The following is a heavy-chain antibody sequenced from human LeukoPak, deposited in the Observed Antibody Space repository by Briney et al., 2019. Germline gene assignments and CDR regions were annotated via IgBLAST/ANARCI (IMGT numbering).Heavy chain of an antibody. CDR3: ARDYDSSGYYPIYYFDY. J-gene: IGHJ4*02. Sequence: GASVKVSCKASGYTFTIYGISWVRRAPGQGLEWMGWINPNSGGTNYAQKFQGRVTMTRDTSISTAYMELSRLRSDDTAVYYCARDYDSSGYYPIYYFDYWGQGTLVTVSS. D-gene: IGHD3-22*01. CDR2: INPNSGGT. V-gene: IGHV1-2*02. CDR1: GYTFTIYG.